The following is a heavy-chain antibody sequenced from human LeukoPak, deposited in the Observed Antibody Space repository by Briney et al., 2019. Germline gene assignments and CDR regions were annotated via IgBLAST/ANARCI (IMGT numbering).Heavy chain of an antibody. J-gene: IGHJ6*03. CDR3: ARGSGWNEYYYYYYMDV. CDR1: GYSISSGYY. CDR2: IYHSGST. D-gene: IGHD6-19*01. V-gene: IGHV4-38-2*02. Sequence: SETLSLTCTVSGYSISSGYYWGWIRQPPGKGLEWIGSIYHSGSTYYNPSLKSRVTISVDTSKNQFSLKLSSVTAADTAVYYCARGSGWNEYYYYYYMDVWGKGTTVTVSS.